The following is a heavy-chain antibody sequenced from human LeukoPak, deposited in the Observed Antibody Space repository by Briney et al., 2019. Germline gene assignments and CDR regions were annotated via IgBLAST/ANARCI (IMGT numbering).Heavy chain of an antibody. D-gene: IGHD3-10*01. CDR3: ARGPHYGSGSYYPPHYYYMDV. CDR1: GGSISSYY. J-gene: IGHJ6*03. V-gene: IGHV4-4*07. Sequence: SETLSLTCTVSGGSISSYYWSWIRQPAGKGLEWIGRIYTSGSTNYNPSLKSRVTMSVDTSENQFSLKLSSVTAADTAVYYCARGPHYGSGSYYPPHYYYMDVWGKGTTVTISS. CDR2: IYTSGST.